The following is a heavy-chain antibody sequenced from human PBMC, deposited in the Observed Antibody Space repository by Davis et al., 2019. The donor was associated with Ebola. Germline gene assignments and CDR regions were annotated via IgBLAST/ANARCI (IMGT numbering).Heavy chain of an antibody. CDR1: GYTFTTSG. CDR2: ISAYNGNT. V-gene: IGHV1-18*04. CDR3: ARDRNGGSYDFDY. Sequence: VKVSSTAPGYTFTTSGISCVRQAPGHGLECMGWISAYNGNTNYAQKLQGRVTMTTDTSTSTAYMELRSLGSEDTAVYYCARDRNGGSYDFDYWGQGTLVTVSS. J-gene: IGHJ4*02. D-gene: IGHD1-26*01.